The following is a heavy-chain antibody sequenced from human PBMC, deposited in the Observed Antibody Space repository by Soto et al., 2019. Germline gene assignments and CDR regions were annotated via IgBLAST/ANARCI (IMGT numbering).Heavy chain of an antibody. V-gene: IGHV3-23*01. Sequence: PGGSLRLSCAASGFIFSSYAMSWVRQAPGKGLVWVSAISGSGGSTYYADSVKGRFTISRDNSKNTVSLHMNSLRAEDTSVYYCAKDAPSIAADLINWFDPWGQGTLVTVSS. CDR3: AKDAPSIAADLINWFDP. CDR1: GFIFSSYA. D-gene: IGHD6-13*01. CDR2: ISGSGGST. J-gene: IGHJ5*02.